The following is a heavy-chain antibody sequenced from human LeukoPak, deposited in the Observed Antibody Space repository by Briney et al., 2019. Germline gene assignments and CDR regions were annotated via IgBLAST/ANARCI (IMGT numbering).Heavy chain of an antibody. Sequence: GGSLRLSCAASGFTFSSYEMNWVRQAPGKGLEWVSHISSSGTKIYSADSVKGRFTISGDNAKNSLYLQMGSLRAEDTAVYYCARDKGDNSGWDYWGQGILVTVSS. V-gene: IGHV3-48*03. D-gene: IGHD6-19*01. CDR3: ARDKGDNSGWDY. CDR1: GFTFSSYE. CDR2: ISSSGTKI. J-gene: IGHJ4*02.